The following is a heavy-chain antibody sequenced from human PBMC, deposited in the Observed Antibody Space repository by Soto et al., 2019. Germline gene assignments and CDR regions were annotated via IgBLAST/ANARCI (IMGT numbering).Heavy chain of an antibody. D-gene: IGHD3-10*01. Sequence: QITLKESGPTLVKPTQTLTLTCTFSGFSLTTSEVGVGWIRQPPGQALEWLALIYWDDDKRYSPSLRSTLTISMDTSKNEVVLTMANMDPVDTATYFCAHYSYSGSWSYSFDYWGQGTLVTVSS. V-gene: IGHV2-5*02. CDR1: GFSLTTSEVG. CDR3: AHYSYSGSWSYSFDY. J-gene: IGHJ4*02. CDR2: IYWDDDK.